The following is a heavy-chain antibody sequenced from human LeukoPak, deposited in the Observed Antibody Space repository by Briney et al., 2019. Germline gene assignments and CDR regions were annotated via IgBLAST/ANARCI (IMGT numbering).Heavy chain of an antibody. Sequence: GGSLRLSCAASGFTFSSYSMNWVRQAPGKGLEWVSSISSSSSYIYYADSVKGRFTISRDNAKNSLYLQMNSLRAEDTAVYYCARYRGAGFYYYYYMDVWGKGTTVTVSS. V-gene: IGHV3-21*01. CDR1: GFTFSSYS. CDR3: ARYRGAGFYYYYYMDV. D-gene: IGHD6-19*01. J-gene: IGHJ6*03. CDR2: ISSSSSYI.